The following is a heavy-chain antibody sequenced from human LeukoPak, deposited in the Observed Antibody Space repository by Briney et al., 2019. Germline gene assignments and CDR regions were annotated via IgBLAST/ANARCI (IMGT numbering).Heavy chain of an antibody. V-gene: IGHV4-39*01. CDR2: FYYSGST. Sequence: PSETLSLTCTVSGVSISSSSYYWGWIRQPPGKGLEWIGTFYYSGSTYSNPSLKSRVTISIDTSKNQFSLRLSSVTAADTAVYYCARLSGAYGSGSYWGQGTLVTVSS. CDR1: GVSISSSSYY. J-gene: IGHJ4*02. CDR3: ARLSGAYGSGSY. D-gene: IGHD3-10*01.